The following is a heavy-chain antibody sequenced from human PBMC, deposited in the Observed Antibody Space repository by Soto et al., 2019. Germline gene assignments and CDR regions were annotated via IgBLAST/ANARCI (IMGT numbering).Heavy chain of an antibody. Sequence: QVQLVESGGGVVQPGRSLRLSCEASGLTFSNYGMYWVRQAPDKGLEWVAFISYDGSKEYYADSVKGRFIISRDNPKNTVYLQMNSLRVEDTSVYYCAKGGSAWSIDYWGQGTLVTVSS. D-gene: IGHD6-19*01. CDR3: AKGGSAWSIDY. J-gene: IGHJ4*02. V-gene: IGHV3-30*18. CDR2: ISYDGSKE. CDR1: GLTFSNYG.